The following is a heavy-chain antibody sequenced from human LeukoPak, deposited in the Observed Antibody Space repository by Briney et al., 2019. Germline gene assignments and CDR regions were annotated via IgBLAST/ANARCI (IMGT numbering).Heavy chain of an antibody. CDR3: ARHENIVVVVAATGFDY. CDR1: GGSFSGYY. Sequence: KPSETLSLTCAVYGGSFSGYYWSWIRQPPGKGLEWIGEINHSGSTNYNPSLKSRVTISVDTSKNHFSLEVSSVTAADTAVYYCARHENIVVVVAATGFDYWGQGTLVTVSS. J-gene: IGHJ4*02. V-gene: IGHV4-34*01. CDR2: INHSGST. D-gene: IGHD2-15*01.